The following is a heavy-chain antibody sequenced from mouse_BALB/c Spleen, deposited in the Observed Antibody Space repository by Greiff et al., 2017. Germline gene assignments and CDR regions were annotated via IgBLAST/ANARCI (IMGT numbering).Heavy chain of an antibody. J-gene: IGHJ4*01. V-gene: IGHV14-1*02. D-gene: IGHD2-10*01. CDR1: GFNIKDYY. CDR3: ARWAYYGNYFYAMDY. Sequence: VQLQQSGAELVRPGALVKLSCKASGFNIKDYYMHWVKQRPEQGLEWIGWIDPENGNTIYDPKFQGKASITADTSSNTAYLQLSSLTSEDTAVYYCARWAYYGNYFYAMDYWGQGTSVTVSS. CDR2: IDPENGNT.